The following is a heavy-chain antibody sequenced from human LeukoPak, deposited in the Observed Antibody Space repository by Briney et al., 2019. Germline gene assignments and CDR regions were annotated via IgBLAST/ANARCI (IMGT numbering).Heavy chain of an antibody. V-gene: IGHV3-7*01. CDR1: GFTFISYS. CDR2: IKQDGSEK. CDR3: ARDGGRKDDY. Sequence: PGGSLRLSCAASGFTFISYSIHWVRQAPGKGLEWVANIKQDGSEKYYVDSVKGRFTISRDNAKNSLYLQMNSLRAEDTAVYYCARDGGRKDDYWGQGTLVTVSS. D-gene: IGHD2-15*01. J-gene: IGHJ4*02.